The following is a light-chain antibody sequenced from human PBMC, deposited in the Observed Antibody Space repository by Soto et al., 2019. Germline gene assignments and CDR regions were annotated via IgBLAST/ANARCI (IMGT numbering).Light chain of an antibody. CDR3: SSFTTSSTWV. J-gene: IGLJ3*02. CDR2: EVV. Sequence: QSALTQPASLSGSPGQSITISCTGTSSDVGRYNYVSWLQQHPGRAPKLLIYEVVNRPSGVSSRFSGSKSGNTAFLPISGLQAEDEADFYCSSFTTSSTWVFGGGTQLTVL. CDR1: SSDVGRYNY. V-gene: IGLV2-14*01.